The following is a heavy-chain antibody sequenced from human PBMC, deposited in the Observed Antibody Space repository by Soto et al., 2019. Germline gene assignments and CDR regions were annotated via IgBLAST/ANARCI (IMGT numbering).Heavy chain of an antibody. CDR2: IYHSGST. D-gene: IGHD3-9*01. CDR3: ASSAHYTIARLGRGWFDP. V-gene: IGHV4-4*02. Sequence: SETLSLTCAVSGGSISSSNWWSWVRQPPGKGLEWIGEIYHSGSTNYNPSLKSRVTISVDKSKNQFSLKLSSVTAADTAVYYCASSAHYTIARLGRGWFDPWGQGTLVTVSS. CDR1: GGSISSSNW. J-gene: IGHJ5*02.